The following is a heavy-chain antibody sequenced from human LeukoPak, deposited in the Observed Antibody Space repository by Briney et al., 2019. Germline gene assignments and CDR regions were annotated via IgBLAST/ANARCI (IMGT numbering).Heavy chain of an antibody. CDR3: ARASYYDSSGYYHTHFDY. J-gene: IGHJ4*02. CDR1: GFTFSSYE. D-gene: IGHD3-22*01. V-gene: IGHV3-30*02. Sequence: GGSLRLSCAASGFTFSSYEMNWVRQAPGKGLEWVAFIRYDGSNKYYADSVKGRFTISRDNSKNTLYLQMNSLRAEDTAVYYCARASYYDSSGYYHTHFDYWGQGTLVTVSS. CDR2: IRYDGSNK.